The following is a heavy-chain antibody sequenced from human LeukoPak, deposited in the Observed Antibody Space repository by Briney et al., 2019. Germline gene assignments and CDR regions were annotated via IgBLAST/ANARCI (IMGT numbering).Heavy chain of an antibody. J-gene: IGHJ5*02. V-gene: IGHV1-3*01. CDR1: GYTFTTYA. CDR2: INAGNGNT. CDR3: ARDYLPYYYGSGSSLGWFDP. Sequence: ASVKVSCKASGYTFTTYAMHWVRQAPGQRLEWMGWINAGNGNTKYSQKFQGRVTITRDTSESTAYMELSSLRSEDTAVYYCARDYLPYYYGSGSSLGWFDPWGQGTLVTVSS. D-gene: IGHD3-10*01.